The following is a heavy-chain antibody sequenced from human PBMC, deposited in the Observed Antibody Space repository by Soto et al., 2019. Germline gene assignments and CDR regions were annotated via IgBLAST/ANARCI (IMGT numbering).Heavy chain of an antibody. V-gene: IGHV1-69*13. CDR1: GGTFSSYA. CDR3: AREPLDTAMVLYYYYYYGMDV. CDR2: IIPIFGTA. J-gene: IGHJ6*02. Sequence: SVKVSCKASGGTFSSYAISWVRQAPGQGLEWMGGIIPIFGTANYAQKFQGRVTITADESTSTAYMELSSLRSEDTAVYYCAREPLDTAMVLYYYYYYGMDVWGQGTTVTVSS. D-gene: IGHD5-18*01.